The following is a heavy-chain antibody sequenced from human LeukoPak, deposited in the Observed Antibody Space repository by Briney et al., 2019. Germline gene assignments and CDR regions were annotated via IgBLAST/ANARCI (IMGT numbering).Heavy chain of an antibody. CDR1: GFTFSNYW. D-gene: IGHD1-20*01. CDR2: INIDGSST. Sequence: GGSLRLSCAASGFTFSNYWMHWVRQVPGKGLVWVSRINIDGSSTNYADSVKGRFTMSRDNAKNTLYLQMNSLRAEDTGVYYCARARLAITGTPYFDYWGQGTLVTVSS. V-gene: IGHV3-74*01. CDR3: ARARLAITGTPYFDY. J-gene: IGHJ4*02.